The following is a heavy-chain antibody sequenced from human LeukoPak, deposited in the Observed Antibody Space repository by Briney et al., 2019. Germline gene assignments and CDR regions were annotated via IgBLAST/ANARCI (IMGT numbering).Heavy chain of an antibody. J-gene: IGHJ4*02. CDR1: GFTFSSYS. V-gene: IGHV3-48*01. Sequence: GGSLRLSCAASGFTFSSYSMNWVRQAPGKGLEWVSYISSSSSTIYYADSVKGRFTISRDNSKNTLYLQMNSLRAEDTAVYYCARQPPISSGQYYFDYWGQGTLVTVSS. D-gene: IGHD3-22*01. CDR2: ISSSSSTI. CDR3: ARQPPISSGQYYFDY.